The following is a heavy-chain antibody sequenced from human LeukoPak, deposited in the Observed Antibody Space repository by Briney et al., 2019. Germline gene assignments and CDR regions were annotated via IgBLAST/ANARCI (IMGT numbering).Heavy chain of an antibody. CDR1: GGSISSYY. V-gene: IGHV4-4*09. CDR3: ARHSGYCTNGVCYLFDY. Sequence: SETLSLTCTVSGGSISSYYWSWIRQPPGKGLEWIGYIYTSGSTNYNPSLKSRVTISVDTSKNQFSLKLSSVTAADTAVYYCARHSGYCTNGVCYLFDYWGQGTQVTVSS. CDR2: IYTSGST. J-gene: IGHJ4*02. D-gene: IGHD2-8*01.